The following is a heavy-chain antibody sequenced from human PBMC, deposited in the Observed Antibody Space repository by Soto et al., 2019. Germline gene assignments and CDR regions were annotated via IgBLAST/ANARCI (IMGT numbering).Heavy chain of an antibody. CDR3: ATSDWAW. V-gene: IGHV1-3*05. CDR1: GYIFADYA. J-gene: IGHJ4*02. D-gene: IGHD3-9*01. CDR2: IKADNGDT. Sequence: QVQIVQSGPEEKSPGASVKLSCTTSGYIFADYAIHWVRQAPGQGLEWVGWIKADNGDTRYSPKFQCRLISTRDISASTSYMELSALRSADTGVFYCATSDWAWWGRGTLITVSS.